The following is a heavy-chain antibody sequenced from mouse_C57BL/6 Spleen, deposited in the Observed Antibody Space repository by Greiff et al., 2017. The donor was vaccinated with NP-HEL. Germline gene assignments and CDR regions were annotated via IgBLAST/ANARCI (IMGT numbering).Heavy chain of an antibody. J-gene: IGHJ3*01. CDR3: ALPYYYYDGWFSY. V-gene: IGHV1-69*01. D-gene: IGHD2-4*01. CDR2: IDPSDSYT. Sequence: QVQLQQPGAELVMPGASVKLSCKASGYTFTSYWMHWVKQRPGQGLEWIGEIDPSDSYTNYNQKFKGKSTLTVDKSSSTAYMQLSSLTSEDSAVFSYALPYYYYDGWFSYLFPGTLVTVSA. CDR1: GYTFTSYW.